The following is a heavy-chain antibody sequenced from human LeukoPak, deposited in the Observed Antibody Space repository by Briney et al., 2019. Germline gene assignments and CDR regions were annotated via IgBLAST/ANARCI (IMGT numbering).Heavy chain of an antibody. Sequence: SETLSLTCAVYGGSFSGYYWSWIRQPPGKGLEWIGEINHSGSTNYNPSLKSRVTISVDTSKNQFSPKLSSVTAADTAVYYCARPVRAYSGSYYWDYWGQGTLVTVSS. CDR2: INHSGST. CDR1: GGSFSGYY. J-gene: IGHJ4*02. CDR3: ARPVRAYSGSYYWDY. D-gene: IGHD1-26*01. V-gene: IGHV4-34*01.